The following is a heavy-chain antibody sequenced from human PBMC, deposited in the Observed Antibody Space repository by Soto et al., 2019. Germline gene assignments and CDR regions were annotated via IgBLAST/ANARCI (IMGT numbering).Heavy chain of an antibody. D-gene: IGHD3-22*01. CDR2: IIPIFGTA. CDR3: ARQGYYDSSGYYPDFDY. J-gene: IGHJ4*02. V-gene: IGHV1-69*12. CDR1: GGTFSSYA. Sequence: QVQLVQSGAEVKKPGSSVKVSCKASGGTFSSYAISWVRQAPGQGLEWMGGIIPIFGTANYAQKFRGRVTITADESTSTAYMELSSLRSEDTAVYYCARQGYYDSSGYYPDFDYWGQGTLVTVSS.